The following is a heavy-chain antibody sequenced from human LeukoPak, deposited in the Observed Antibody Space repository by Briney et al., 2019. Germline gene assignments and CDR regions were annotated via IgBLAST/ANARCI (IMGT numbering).Heavy chain of an antibody. CDR3: ASGRGDGYDFDY. D-gene: IGHD5-24*01. CDR2: IYTSGST. Sequence: SETLSLTCTVSGGSISSGSYHCSWIRQPAGKGLEWIGRIYTSGSTNYNPSLKSRVTISVDTSKNQFSLKLSSVTAADTAVYYCASGRGDGYDFDYWGQGTLLTVSS. V-gene: IGHV4-61*02. J-gene: IGHJ4*02. CDR1: GGSISSGSYH.